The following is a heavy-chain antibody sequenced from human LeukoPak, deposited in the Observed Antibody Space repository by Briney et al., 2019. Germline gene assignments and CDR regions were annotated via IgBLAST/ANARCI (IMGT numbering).Heavy chain of an antibody. J-gene: IGHJ2*01. CDR2: IYWNGGST. Sequence: PGGSLRLSCAASGFTFGDYGMSWVRQAPGKGLEWVSGIYWNGGSTGDADSVKGRFTISRDNAKNSLYRQMYMFRAEDTAVYYCARIVGQGNTGEQSTAYWYFDLWGRGTLVTVSS. D-gene: IGHD2-21*01. V-gene: IGHV3-20*04. CDR3: ARIVGQGNTGEQSTAYWYFDL. CDR1: GFTFGDYG.